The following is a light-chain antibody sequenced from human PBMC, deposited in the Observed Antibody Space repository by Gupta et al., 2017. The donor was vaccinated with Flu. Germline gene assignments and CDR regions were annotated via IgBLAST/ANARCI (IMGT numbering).Light chain of an antibody. CDR3: QQDDKSPLT. CDR1: QSLRNNY. CDR2: GAS. Sequence: GTLSLSPGERATLSCRASQSLRNNYVAWYQQKPGQGPKLLIYGASSRATGIADRFGGSGSGTDFTLTISGLEAEDFAVYYCQQDDKSPLTFGRGTKVEIK. J-gene: IGKJ4*01. V-gene: IGKV3-20*01.